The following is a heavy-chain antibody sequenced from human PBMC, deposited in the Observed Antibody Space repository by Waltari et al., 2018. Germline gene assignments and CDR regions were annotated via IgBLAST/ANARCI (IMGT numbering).Heavy chain of an antibody. CDR1: GYSISSGYY. J-gene: IGHJ4*02. CDR3: ARDGEDGYNYVNY. CDR2: IDPGGST. D-gene: IGHD5-12*01. V-gene: IGHV4-38-2*02. Sequence: QVQLQESGPGLVKPSETLSLTCAVSGYSISSGYYWGWIRQPPGKGLEWVGSIDPGGSTYSNPSLKSRVTISVDTSKNQFSLKLSSVTAADTAVYYCARDGEDGYNYVNYWGQGTLVTVSS.